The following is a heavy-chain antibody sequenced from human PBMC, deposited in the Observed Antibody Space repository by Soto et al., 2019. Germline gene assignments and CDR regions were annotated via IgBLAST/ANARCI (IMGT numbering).Heavy chain of an antibody. CDR1: GFTFSSYW. CDR2: IKQDGSEK. V-gene: IGHV3-7*05. D-gene: IGHD6-19*01. CDR3: ARDRNSEYSSGWLPCDY. J-gene: IGHJ4*02. Sequence: EVQLVESGGGLVQPGGSLRLSCAASGFTFSSYWMSWVRQAPGKGLEWVANIKQDGSEKYNVDSVKGRFTITRDNAKNSLYLQMNRLRAEDTAVYYCARDRNSEYSSGWLPCDYWGQGTLVTVSS.